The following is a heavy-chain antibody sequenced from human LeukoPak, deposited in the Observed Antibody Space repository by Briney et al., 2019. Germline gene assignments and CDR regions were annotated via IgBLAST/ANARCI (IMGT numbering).Heavy chain of an antibody. CDR3: AREYSYGYFFY. J-gene: IGHJ4*02. CDR2: ISAYNGNT. Sequence: VASVKVSCKASGYTFTSYGISWVRQAPGQGLEWMGWISAYNGNTSYAQKLQGRVTMTTDTSTSTAYMELRSLRSDDTAVYYCAREYSYGYFFYWGQGTLVTVSS. V-gene: IGHV1-18*01. CDR1: GYTFTSYG. D-gene: IGHD5-18*01.